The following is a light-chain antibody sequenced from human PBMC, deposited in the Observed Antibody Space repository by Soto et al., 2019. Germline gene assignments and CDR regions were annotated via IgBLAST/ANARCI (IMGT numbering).Light chain of an antibody. CDR3: QQYENWPPIT. J-gene: IGKJ5*01. Sequence: EILTTQSPATLSVSPGERATLSGRASQSVRMKLALYQQKPGQAHRLIIYDASTRATGIPARFSGSVSGTEFTLTISRLQSEDFAVYYCQQYENWPPITFGQGTRLEIK. CDR2: DAS. V-gene: IGKV3-15*01. CDR1: QSVRMK.